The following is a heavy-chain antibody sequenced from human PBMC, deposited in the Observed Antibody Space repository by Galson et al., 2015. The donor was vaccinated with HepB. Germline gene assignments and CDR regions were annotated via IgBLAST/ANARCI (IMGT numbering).Heavy chain of an antibody. CDR1: GYIFSTYG. V-gene: IGHV7-4-1*02. J-gene: IGHJ4*02. CDR3: ARDDVGGSYFDH. Sequence: SVKVSCKASGYIFSTYGVSWVRQAPGQGLEWMGWINTNSGNPTYAQGFTGRFVISLDTSVGTAYLQISSLRAEDTAVYYCARDDVGGSYFDHWGQGSLVTVSS. D-gene: IGHD3-10*01. CDR2: INTNSGNP.